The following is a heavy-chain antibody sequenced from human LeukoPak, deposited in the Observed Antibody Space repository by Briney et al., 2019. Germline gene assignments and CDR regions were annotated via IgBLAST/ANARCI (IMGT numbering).Heavy chain of an antibody. CDR3: ARGPRRDGYTE. Sequence: ASVKVSCKVSGGTFSSYAISWVRQAPGQGLEWMGRIIPILGIANYAQKFQGRVTITADKSTSTAYMELSSLRSEDTAVYYCARGPRRDGYTEWGQGTLVTVSS. CDR1: GGTFSSYA. CDR2: IIPILGIA. D-gene: IGHD5-24*01. V-gene: IGHV1-69*04. J-gene: IGHJ4*02.